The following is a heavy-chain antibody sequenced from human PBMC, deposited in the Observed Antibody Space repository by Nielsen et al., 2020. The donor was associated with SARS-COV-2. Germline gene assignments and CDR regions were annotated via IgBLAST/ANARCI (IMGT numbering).Heavy chain of an antibody. V-gene: IGHV1-24*01. CDR2: FDPEDGET. Sequence: ASAKVSCKVSGYTLTELYMHWLRHPPGKGREWMGGFDPEDGETIYAQKFQGRVTMTEDTSTDTAYMELSSLRSEDTAVYYCSRDLAVAGTTGDYFAYWGQGTLVTVSS. D-gene: IGHD6-19*01. CDR3: SRDLAVAGTTGDYFAY. J-gene: IGHJ4*02. CDR1: GYTLTELY.